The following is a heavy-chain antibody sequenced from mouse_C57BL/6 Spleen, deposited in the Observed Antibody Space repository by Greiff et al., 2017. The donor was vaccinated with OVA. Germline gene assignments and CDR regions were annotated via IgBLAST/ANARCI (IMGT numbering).Heavy chain of an antibody. CDR3: ARDYYGSKASYFDV. CDR1: GYTFTSYW. CDR2: IYPGSGST. Sequence: QVQLQQPGAELVKPGASVKMSCKASGYTFTSYWITWVKQRPGQGLEWIGDIYPGSGSTNYNEKFKSKATLTVDTSSSTAYMQLSSLTSEDSAVYYCARDYYGSKASYFDVWGTGTTFTVSS. J-gene: IGHJ1*03. V-gene: IGHV1-55*01. D-gene: IGHD1-1*01.